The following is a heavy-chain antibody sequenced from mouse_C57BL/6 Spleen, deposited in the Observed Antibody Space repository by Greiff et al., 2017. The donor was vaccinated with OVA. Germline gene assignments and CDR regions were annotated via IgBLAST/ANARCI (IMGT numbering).Heavy chain of an antibody. CDR3: AREYGSSYWYFDV. J-gene: IGHJ1*03. CDR2: INPSNGGT. CDR1: GYTFTSYW. D-gene: IGHD1-1*01. V-gene: IGHV1-53*01. Sequence: VQLQQPGTELVKPGASVKLSCKASGYTFTSYWMHWVKQRPGHGLEWIGNINPSNGGTNYNEKFKSKATLTVDKSSSTAYMQLSSLTSEDSAVYYCAREYGSSYWYFDVWGTGTTVTVSS.